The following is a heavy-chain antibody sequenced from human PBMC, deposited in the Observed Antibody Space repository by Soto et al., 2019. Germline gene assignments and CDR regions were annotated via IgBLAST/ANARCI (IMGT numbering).Heavy chain of an antibody. J-gene: IGHJ4*02. CDR1: GGSIGSGGYS. CDR3: ATAPGPY. V-gene: IGHV4-30-2*01. CDR2: IYHGGST. Sequence: PSETLSLTCTVSGGSIGSGGYSWSWIRQPPGKGLEWIGYIYHGGSTYYNPSLKSRVTISVDRSKNQFSLKLSSVTAADTAVYYCATAPGPYWGQGTLVTVSS.